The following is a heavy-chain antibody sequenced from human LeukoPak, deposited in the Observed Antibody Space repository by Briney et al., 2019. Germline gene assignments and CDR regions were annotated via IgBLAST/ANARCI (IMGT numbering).Heavy chain of an antibody. CDR1: GGSFSGYY. CDR2: INRSGST. Sequence: PSETLSLTCAVYGGSFSGYYWSWTRQPPGKGLEWLGEINRSGSTNYNPSLKSRITISLDTSRNQFSLNLSSVTAADTAVYYCARDYSNYGWFDPWGQGTLVTVSS. V-gene: IGHV4-34*01. CDR3: ARDYSNYGWFDP. D-gene: IGHD4-11*01. J-gene: IGHJ5*02.